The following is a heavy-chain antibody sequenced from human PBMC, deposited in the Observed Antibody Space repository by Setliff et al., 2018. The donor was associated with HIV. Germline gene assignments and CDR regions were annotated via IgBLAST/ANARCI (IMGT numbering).Heavy chain of an antibody. CDR1: GGSISTYY. Sequence: SETLSLTCTVSGGSISTYYWSWIRQPPGKGLEWIGSIYFTGSSDNNPSLKSRVTLSVDTSKHQFSLKLRSVTAADTAVYYCATQSFSDTDNYYYAAFDIWGQGTMVTVSS. V-gene: IGHV4-59*08. CDR2: IYFTGSS. D-gene: IGHD3-22*01. J-gene: IGHJ3*02. CDR3: ATQSFSDTDNYYYAAFDI.